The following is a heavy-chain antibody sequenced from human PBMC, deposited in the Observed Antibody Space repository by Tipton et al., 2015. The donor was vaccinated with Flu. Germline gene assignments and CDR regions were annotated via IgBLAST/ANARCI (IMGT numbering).Heavy chain of an antibody. Sequence: TLSLTCTVSGGSISTTNYYWGWVRQPPGKGLEWIGNIYYCGSTYYNPSLKSRVTISVDTSKNQFSLKLSSVTAADTAVYYCASSYWIRGVTQVDYWGQGTLVTVSS. D-gene: IGHD3-10*01. V-gene: IGHV4-39*07. J-gene: IGHJ4*02. CDR3: ASSYWIRGVTQVDY. CDR2: IYYCGST. CDR1: GGSISTTNYY.